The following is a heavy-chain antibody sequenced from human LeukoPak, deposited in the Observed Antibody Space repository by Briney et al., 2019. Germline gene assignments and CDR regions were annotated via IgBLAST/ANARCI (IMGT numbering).Heavy chain of an antibody. CDR3: TTDWMATETTPLDY. Sequence: GGSLRLSCAASGFTFSDAWMSWVRQSPGEGLEWVGRITSKTNGGTTEYAAPVKGRFTISRDDSQNTLYLQMNTLKTEDTAVYYCTTDWMATETTPLDYWGQGTLVTVSS. V-gene: IGHV3-15*01. CDR1: GFTFSDAW. CDR2: ITSKTNGGTT. J-gene: IGHJ4*02. D-gene: IGHD1-1*01.